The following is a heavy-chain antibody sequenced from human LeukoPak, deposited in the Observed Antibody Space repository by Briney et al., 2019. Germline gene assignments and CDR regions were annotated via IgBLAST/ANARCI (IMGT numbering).Heavy chain of an antibody. Sequence: SETLSLTCTVSDGSISSYYWSWSRQPPGKGLEWVAYIYYSGSTSYNPSPKSRVTISVDTSKNQFSLKLSSVTAADTAVYYCARGRPEYRYYFDYWGQGTLVTVSS. D-gene: IGHD6-6*01. CDR2: IYYSGST. V-gene: IGHV4-59*01. CDR1: DGSISSYY. CDR3: ARGRPEYRYYFDY. J-gene: IGHJ4*02.